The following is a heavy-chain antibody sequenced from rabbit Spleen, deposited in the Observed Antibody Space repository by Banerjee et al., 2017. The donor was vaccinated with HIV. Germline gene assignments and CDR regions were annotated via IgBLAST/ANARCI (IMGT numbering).Heavy chain of an antibody. V-gene: IGHV1S40*01. CDR1: GIDFSSYYY. D-gene: IGHD8-1*01. CDR2: IYPGSSGST. Sequence: QSLEESGGGLVKPGGTLTLTCKASGIDFSSYYYMCWVRQAPGKGLEWIACIYPGSSGSTYYATWAKGRFTISKTSSTTVTLQMTSLTAADTATYFCARDTGSSFSTYGMDLWGPGTLVTVS. J-gene: IGHJ6*01. CDR3: ARDTGSSFSTYGMDL.